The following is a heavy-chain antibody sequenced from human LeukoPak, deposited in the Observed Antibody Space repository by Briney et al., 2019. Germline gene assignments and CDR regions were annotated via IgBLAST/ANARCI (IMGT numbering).Heavy chain of an antibody. D-gene: IGHD3-22*01. J-gene: IGHJ4*02. Sequence: NPSETLSLTCTVSGGSISSYYWGWIRQPPGKGLEWIGYIYYSGSTNYNPSLKSRVTISVDTSKNQFSLKLSSVTAADTAVYYCARQEVFWDYDSSGYYPSCFDYWGQGTLVTVSS. CDR3: ARQEVFWDYDSSGYYPSCFDY. CDR1: GGSISSYY. CDR2: IYYSGST. V-gene: IGHV4-59*08.